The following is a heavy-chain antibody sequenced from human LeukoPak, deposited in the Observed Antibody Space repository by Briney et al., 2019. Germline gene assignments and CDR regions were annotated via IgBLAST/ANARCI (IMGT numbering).Heavy chain of an antibody. D-gene: IGHD5/OR15-5a*01. Sequence: ASVTLSCTASRDTFSSYAIYWVRQAPGQRLEWMAWIIAANGKTKYSRKFQGRVSITTDTSARTAYMELRSLGSEDTAIYYCARSKDFPFFDAWGQGTLVTVSS. J-gene: IGHJ4*02. CDR2: IIAANGKT. CDR3: ARSKDFPFFDA. CDR1: RDTFSSYA. V-gene: IGHV1-3*01.